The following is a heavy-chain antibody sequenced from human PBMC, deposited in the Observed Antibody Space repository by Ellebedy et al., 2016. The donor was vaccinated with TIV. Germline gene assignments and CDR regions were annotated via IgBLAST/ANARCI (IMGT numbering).Heavy chain of an antibody. J-gene: IGHJ6*02. CDR3: AREGMNTVTYYYGKDV. D-gene: IGHD4-17*01. CDR2: INPNSGGR. V-gene: IGHV1-2*02. CDR1: GYTFSGYY. Sequence: AASVKVSCKASGYTFSGYYMHWVRQAPGPGLEWMGWINPNSGGRMYAQKFQGRVTRTGDTAVSTAYMELSRLSPDDTAVYYCAREGMNTVTYYYGKDVWGQGTTVTVSS.